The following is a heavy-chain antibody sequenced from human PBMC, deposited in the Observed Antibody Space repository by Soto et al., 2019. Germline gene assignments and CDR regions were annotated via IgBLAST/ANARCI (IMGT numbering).Heavy chain of an antibody. CDR3: ARPAGVVEMAAYFDY. D-gene: IGHD2-15*01. J-gene: IGHJ4*02. CDR2: IIPIFGTA. CDR1: GGTFSSYA. V-gene: IGHV1-69*01. Sequence: QVQLVQSGAEVKKPGSSVKVSCKASGGTFSSYAISWVRQSPGQGPEWLGGIIPIFGTANYAQKFQGRVTITADESTSTAYMELSSLRSEDTAVYYCARPAGVVEMAAYFDYWGQGTLVTVSS.